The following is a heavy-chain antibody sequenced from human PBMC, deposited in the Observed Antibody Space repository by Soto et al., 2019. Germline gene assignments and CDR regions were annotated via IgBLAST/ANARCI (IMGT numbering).Heavy chain of an antibody. CDR1: GFTFSSYG. CDR2: ISYNGSNK. CDR3: AKVPAIAAAGY. V-gene: IGHV3-30*18. Sequence: QVQLVESGGGVVQPGRSLRLSCAASGFTFSSYGMHWVRQAPGKGLEWVAGISYNGSNKYYADSVKGRFTISRDNSKYTLYQQLNGVRADDSAVDYGAKVPAIAAAGYWGQGTLVTVSS. D-gene: IGHD6-13*01. J-gene: IGHJ4*02.